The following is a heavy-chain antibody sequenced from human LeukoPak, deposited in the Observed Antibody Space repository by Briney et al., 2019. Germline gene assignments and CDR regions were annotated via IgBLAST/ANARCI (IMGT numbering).Heavy chain of an antibody. Sequence: ASVEVSCKASGYTFTSYGISWVRQAPRQGLEWMGWISAYNGNTNYAQKLQGRVTMTTDTSTSTAYMELRSLRSDDTAVYYCALSGSYAPFDYWGQGTLVTVSS. V-gene: IGHV1-18*01. CDR3: ALSGSYAPFDY. CDR1: GYTFTSYG. CDR2: ISAYNGNT. J-gene: IGHJ4*02. D-gene: IGHD1-26*01.